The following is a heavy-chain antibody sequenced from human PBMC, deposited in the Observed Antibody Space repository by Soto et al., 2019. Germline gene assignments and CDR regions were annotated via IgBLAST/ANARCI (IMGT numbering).Heavy chain of an antibody. Sequence: PSETLSLTYTVSGGSISSYYWSWIPQPPGKGLEWIGHIYYSGSTNYNPPLKSRVTISVDTSNNQCSLKLSSVTAADTAVYYCARVVLQLAYYYYYYMDVWGKGTTVTVSS. CDR2: IYYSGST. CDR1: GGSISSYY. J-gene: IGHJ6*03. CDR3: ARVVLQLAYYYYYYMDV. V-gene: IGHV4-59*01. D-gene: IGHD6-6*01.